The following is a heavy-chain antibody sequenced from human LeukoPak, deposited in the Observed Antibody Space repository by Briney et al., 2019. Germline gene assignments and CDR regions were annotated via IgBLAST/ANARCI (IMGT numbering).Heavy chain of an antibody. J-gene: IGHJ4*02. V-gene: IGHV4-30-4*08. CDR3: ATYTSWYGGAFDI. Sequence: PSQTLSLTCTVSGGSISSGDYYWSWIRQPPGKGLEWIGYIYYSGSTYYNPSLKSRVTISVDTSKNQFSLKLSSVTAADTALYYCATYTSWYGGAFDIWGQGTLVTVSS. CDR2: IYYSGST. CDR1: GGSISSGDYY. D-gene: IGHD3-10*01.